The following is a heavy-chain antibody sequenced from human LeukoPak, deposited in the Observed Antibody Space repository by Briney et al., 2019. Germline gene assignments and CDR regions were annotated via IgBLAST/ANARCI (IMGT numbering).Heavy chain of an antibody. CDR2: IRYDGSNK. CDR1: GFTFSSYG. V-gene: IGHV3-30*02. CDR3: AKDPSFRPGYFNY. J-gene: IGHJ4*02. Sequence: GGSLRLSCAASGFTFSSYGMHWVRQAPGKGLEWVAFIRYDGSNKYYADSVKGRFTISRDNSKNTLYLQMNSLRAEDTAVYYCAKDPSFRPGYFNYWGQGTLVTVSS.